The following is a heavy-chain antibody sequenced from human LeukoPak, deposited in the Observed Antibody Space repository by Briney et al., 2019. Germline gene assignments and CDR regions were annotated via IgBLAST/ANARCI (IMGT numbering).Heavy chain of an antibody. CDR1: GYTFTSYG. CDR3: ARKYDILTGYGYYFDY. CDR2: ISAYNGNT. D-gene: IGHD3-9*01. J-gene: IGHJ4*02. V-gene: IGHV1-18*01. Sequence: ASVKVSCKASGYTFTSYGISRVRQAPGQGLEWMGWISAYNGNTNYAQKLQGRVTMTTDTSTSTAYMELRSLRSDDTAVYYCARKYDILTGYGYYFDYWGQGTLVTVSS.